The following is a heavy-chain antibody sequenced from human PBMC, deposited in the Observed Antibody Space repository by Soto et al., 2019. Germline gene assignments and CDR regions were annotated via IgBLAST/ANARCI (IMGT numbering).Heavy chain of an antibody. Sequence: QVQLVESGGGVVQPGRSLSLSCAASGFTFSSYGMHWVRQAPGKGLEWVAVISYDGSNKYYADSVKGRFTISRDNSKNTLYLQMNSLRAEDTAVYYCATLMVYTPDPEFDYWGQGTLVTVSS. CDR2: ISYDGSNK. V-gene: IGHV3-30*03. D-gene: IGHD2-8*01. J-gene: IGHJ4*02. CDR1: GFTFSSYG. CDR3: ATLMVYTPDPEFDY.